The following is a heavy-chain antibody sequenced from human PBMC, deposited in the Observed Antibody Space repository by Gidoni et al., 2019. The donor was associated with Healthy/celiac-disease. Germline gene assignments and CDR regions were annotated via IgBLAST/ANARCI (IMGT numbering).Heavy chain of an antibody. D-gene: IGHD3-22*01. CDR3: AKFPYYYDSSGYYYILYFDY. V-gene: IGHV3-23*04. CDR2: ISGSGGST. J-gene: IGHJ4*02. CDR1: GFTFSSYA. Sequence: EVQLVASGGGLVQPGGSLRLSCAASGFTFSSYAMSWVRQAPGKGLEWVSAISGSGGSTYYADSVKGRFTISRDNSKNTLYLQMNSRRAEDTAVYYCAKFPYYYDSSGYYYILYFDYWGQGTLVTVSS.